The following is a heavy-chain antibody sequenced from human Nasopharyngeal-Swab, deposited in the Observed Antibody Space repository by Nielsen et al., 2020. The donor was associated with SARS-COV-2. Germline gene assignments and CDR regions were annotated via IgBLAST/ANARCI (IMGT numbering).Heavy chain of an antibody. J-gene: IGHJ6*02. D-gene: IGHD2-21*01. CDR2: ISYDGSNK. Sequence: GESLKISCAASGFTFSSYGMHWVRQAPGKGLEWVAVISYDGSNKYYADSVKGRFTISRDNSKNTLDLQMNSLRVEDTAVYYCARGDSFWGQGTTVTVSS. CDR1: GFTFSSYG. V-gene: IGHV3-30*03. CDR3: ARGDSF.